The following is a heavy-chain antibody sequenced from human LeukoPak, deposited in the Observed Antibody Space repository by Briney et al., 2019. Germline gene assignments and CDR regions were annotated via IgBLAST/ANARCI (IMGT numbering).Heavy chain of an antibody. CDR2: INPNSGGT. CDR1: GYTFTGYY. Sequence: GASVTVSFKASGYTFTGYYMHWVRQAPGQGLEWMGWINPNSGGTNYAQKFQGRVTMTRDTSISTAYMELSRLRSDDTAVYYCARGPSGYCSGGSCYPGGHWFDPWGQGTLVTVSS. J-gene: IGHJ5*02. V-gene: IGHV1-2*02. D-gene: IGHD2-15*01. CDR3: ARGPSGYCSGGSCYPGGHWFDP.